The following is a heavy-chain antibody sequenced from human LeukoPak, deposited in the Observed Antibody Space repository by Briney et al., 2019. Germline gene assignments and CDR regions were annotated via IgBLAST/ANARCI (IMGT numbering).Heavy chain of an antibody. V-gene: IGHV3-30*02. J-gene: IGHJ4*02. CDR3: VRDRQWGSESEDH. D-gene: IGHD6-19*01. CDR1: GFTFSSYG. CDR2: IRYDGSNK. Sequence: GGSLRLSCAASGFTFSSYGMHWVRQAPGKGLEWVAYIRYDGSNKYYADSVKGRFTISRDISKNTLYLQMNSLRAEDTAVYYCVRDRQWGSESEDHWGQGTLVTVSS.